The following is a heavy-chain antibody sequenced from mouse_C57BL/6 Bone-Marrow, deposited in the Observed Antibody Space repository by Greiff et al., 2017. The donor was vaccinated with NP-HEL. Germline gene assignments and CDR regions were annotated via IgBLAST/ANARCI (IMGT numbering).Heavy chain of an antibody. CDR2: INPNNGGT. J-gene: IGHJ3*01. D-gene: IGHD2-9*01. CDR1: GYTFTDYY. Sequence: VQLQQSGPELVKPGASVKISCKASGYTFTDYYMNWVKQSHGKSLEWIGDINPNNGGTSYNQKFKGKATLTVDKSSSTACMELRSLTSEDSAVYYCARSAYYGYDWVAYWGQGTLVTVSA. V-gene: IGHV1-26*01. CDR3: ARSAYYGYDWVAY.